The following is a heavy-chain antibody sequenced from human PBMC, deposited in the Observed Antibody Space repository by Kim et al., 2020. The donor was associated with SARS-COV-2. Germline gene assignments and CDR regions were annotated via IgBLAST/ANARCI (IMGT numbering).Heavy chain of an antibody. D-gene: IGHD3-22*01. CDR1: GGSISSSSYY. Sequence: SETLSLTCTVSGGSISSSSYYWGWIRQPPGKGLEWIGSIYYSGSTYYNPSLKSRVTISVDTSKNQFSLKLSSVTAADTAVYYCARVTLSYYYDSSGPFDCWGQGTLVTVSS. CDR3: ARVTLSYYYDSSGPFDC. J-gene: IGHJ4*02. CDR2: IYYSGST. V-gene: IGHV4-39*07.